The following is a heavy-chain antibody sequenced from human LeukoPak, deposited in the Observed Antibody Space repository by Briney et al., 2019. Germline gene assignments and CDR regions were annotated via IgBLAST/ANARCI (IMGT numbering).Heavy chain of an antibody. V-gene: IGHV3-7*01. J-gene: IGHJ4*02. CDR1: GFTFSSYW. D-gene: IGHD6-13*01. CDR2: IKQDGSDK. CDR3: AIIPRAAAGPSARSPFHY. Sequence: GGSLRLSCEVSGFTFSSYWMNWVRQAPGKGLEWVANIKQDGSDKYYVDSVKGRFTISRDNAKNSLYLQMNSLRAEDTAVYYCAIIPRAAAGPSARSPFHYWGQGTLVTVSS.